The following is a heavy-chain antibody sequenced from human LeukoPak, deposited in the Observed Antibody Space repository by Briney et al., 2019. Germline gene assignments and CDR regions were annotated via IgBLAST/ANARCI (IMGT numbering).Heavy chain of an antibody. CDR3: ARDSMETYYDILTGYSPPYYFDY. Sequence: ASVKVSCKASGGTFSSYAISWVRQAPGQGLEWMGGIIPILGIANYAQKFQGRVTITADKSTSTAYMELSSLRSEDTAVYYCARDSMETYYDILTGYSPPYYFDYWGQGTLVTVSS. CDR1: GGTFSSYA. CDR2: IIPILGIA. J-gene: IGHJ4*02. V-gene: IGHV1-69*04. D-gene: IGHD3-9*01.